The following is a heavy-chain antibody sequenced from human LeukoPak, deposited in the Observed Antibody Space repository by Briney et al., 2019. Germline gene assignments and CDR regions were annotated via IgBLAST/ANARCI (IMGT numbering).Heavy chain of an antibody. Sequence: SETLSLTCTASGVSISSHYWSWIRQPPGKGLEWIGYIYYSGSINYNPSLKSRVTISVDTSKNQFSLKLSSVTAADTAVYYCARTSWLQSSYYFDYWGQGTLVTVSS. CDR2: IYYSGSI. D-gene: IGHD5-24*01. V-gene: IGHV4-59*08. CDR1: GVSISSHY. J-gene: IGHJ4*02. CDR3: ARTSWLQSSYYFDY.